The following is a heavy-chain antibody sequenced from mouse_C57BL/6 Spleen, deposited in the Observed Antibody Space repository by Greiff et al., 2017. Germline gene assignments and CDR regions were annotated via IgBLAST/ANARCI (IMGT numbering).Heavy chain of an antibody. Sequence: EVKLMESGEGLVKPGGSLKLSCAASGFTFSSYAMSWVRQTPEKRLEWVAYISSGGDYIYYADTVKGRFTISRDNARNTLYLQMSSLKSEDTAMYYCTRERPWDYDVGDAMDYWGQGTSVTVSS. V-gene: IGHV5-9-1*02. CDR3: TRERPWDYDVGDAMDY. D-gene: IGHD2-4*01. CDR1: GFTFSSYA. J-gene: IGHJ4*01. CDR2: ISSGGDYI.